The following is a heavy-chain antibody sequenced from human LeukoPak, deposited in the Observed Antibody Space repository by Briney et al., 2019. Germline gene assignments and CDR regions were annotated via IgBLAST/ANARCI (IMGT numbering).Heavy chain of an antibody. V-gene: IGHV3-33*01. Sequence: PGRSLRLSCAASGFSFSSYGMHWVRQAPGKGLEWVAVIWYDGSKEYYADSVKGRFIISRDNSRNTLYLQMNSLRAEDTAVYYCLRDLNWSLDQWGQGTLVTVSS. J-gene: IGHJ4*02. CDR3: LRDLNWSLDQ. CDR1: GFSFSSYG. CDR2: IWYDGSKE. D-gene: IGHD1-20*01.